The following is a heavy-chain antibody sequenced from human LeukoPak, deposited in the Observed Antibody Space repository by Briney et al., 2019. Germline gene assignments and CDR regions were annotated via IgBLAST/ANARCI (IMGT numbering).Heavy chain of an antibody. Sequence: RASVKVSCKASGYTFTSYYMHWVRQAPGQGLEWMGIINPSGGSTSYAQKFQGRVTMTRDTSTSTVYMELSSLRSEDTAVYYCARDCWLYDSSGYDLCWFDPWGQGTLVTVSS. CDR1: GYTFTSYY. J-gene: IGHJ5*02. D-gene: IGHD3-22*01. CDR3: ARDCWLYDSSGYDLCWFDP. CDR2: INPSGGST. V-gene: IGHV1-46*01.